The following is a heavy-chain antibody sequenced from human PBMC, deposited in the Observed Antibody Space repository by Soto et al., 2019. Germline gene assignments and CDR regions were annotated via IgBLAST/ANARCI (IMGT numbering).Heavy chain of an antibody. CDR2: INPNSGGT. CDR1: GYTFTGYY. V-gene: IGHV1-2*04. J-gene: IGHJ4*02. Sequence: ASVKVSCKASGYTFTGYYMHWVRQAPGQGLEWMGWINPNSGGTNYAQKIQGWVTMTTDTSTSTAYMELSSLRSDDTAVYYCARVSRTPYGDYGNYFDYWGQGTLVTVSS. D-gene: IGHD4-17*01. CDR3: ARVSRTPYGDYGNYFDY.